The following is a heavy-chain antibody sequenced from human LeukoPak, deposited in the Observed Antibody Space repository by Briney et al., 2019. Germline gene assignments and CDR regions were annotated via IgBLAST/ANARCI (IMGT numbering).Heavy chain of an antibody. J-gene: IGHJ6*02. D-gene: IGHD5-18*01. V-gene: IGHV3-66*01. Sequence: GGSLRLSCAASGFTVSSNYMSWVRQAPGKGLEWVSVIYSGGSTYYADSVKGRFTISRDSSKNTLYLQMNSLRAEDTAVYYCARDQRYSYGFLRGMDVWGQGTTVTVSS. CDR1: GFTVSSNY. CDR3: ARDQRYSYGFLRGMDV. CDR2: IYSGGST.